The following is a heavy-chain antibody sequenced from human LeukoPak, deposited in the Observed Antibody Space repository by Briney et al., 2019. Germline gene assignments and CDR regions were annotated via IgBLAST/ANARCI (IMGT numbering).Heavy chain of an antibody. Sequence: SETLSLTCAVYGGSFSGYYWSWIRQPPGKGLEWIGEINHRGSTNYNPSLKSRVTISVDTSKNQFSLKLSSVTAADTAVYYCARVNYYYDSSLDYWGQGTLVTVSS. CDR2: INHRGST. V-gene: IGHV4-34*01. CDR1: GGSFSGYY. J-gene: IGHJ4*02. CDR3: ARVNYYYDSSLDY. D-gene: IGHD3-22*01.